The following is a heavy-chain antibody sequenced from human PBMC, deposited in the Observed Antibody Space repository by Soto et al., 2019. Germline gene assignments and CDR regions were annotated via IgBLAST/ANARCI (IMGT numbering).Heavy chain of an antibody. V-gene: IGHV4-4*02. Sequence: LSLTCAVSGGSISSSNWWSWVRQPPGKGLEWIGEIYHSGSTNYNPSLKSRVTISVDKSKNQFSLKLSSVTAADTAVYYCARAIVATSTGFDYWGQGTLVTVSS. CDR2: IYHSGST. D-gene: IGHD5-12*01. CDR3: ARAIVATSTGFDY. CDR1: GGSISSSNW. J-gene: IGHJ4*02.